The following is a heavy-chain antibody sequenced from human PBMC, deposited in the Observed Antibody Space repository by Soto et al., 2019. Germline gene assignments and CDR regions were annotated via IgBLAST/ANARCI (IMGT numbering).Heavy chain of an antibody. CDR3: ARVDYGHYGYFDY. D-gene: IGHD4-17*01. Sequence: SETLSLTCTVSGGSISSYDWSWIRQPPGKGLEWIGYIYYSGSTNYNPSLKSRVTISVDTSKNQFSLKLSSVTAADTAVYYCARVDYGHYGYFDYWGQGTLVTVSS. J-gene: IGHJ4*02. CDR2: IYYSGST. CDR1: GGSISSYD. V-gene: IGHV4-59*01.